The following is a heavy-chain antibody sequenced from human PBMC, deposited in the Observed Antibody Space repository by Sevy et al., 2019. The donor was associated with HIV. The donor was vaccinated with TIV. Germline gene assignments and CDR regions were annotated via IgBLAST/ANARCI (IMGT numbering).Heavy chain of an antibody. CDR3: VAANTWEDY. CDR2: VNSDGSST. CDR1: GFTFGSYW. Sequence: GWSLRLSCSASGFTFGSYWMHWVRQAPGKGLVWISGVNSDGSSTNYADSVKGRFTMSRDSAKNTLYLQMNSLRAEDTAVYFCVAANTWEDYWGQGTLVTVSS. J-gene: IGHJ4*02. V-gene: IGHV3-74*01. D-gene: IGHD1-26*01.